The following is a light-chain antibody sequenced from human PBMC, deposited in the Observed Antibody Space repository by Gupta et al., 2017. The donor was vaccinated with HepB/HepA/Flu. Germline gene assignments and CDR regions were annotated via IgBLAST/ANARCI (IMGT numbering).Light chain of an antibody. CDR1: QSVSSY. V-gene: IGKV3-11*01. Sequence: EIVLTQSPATLSLSPGERATLSCRASQSVSSYLAWYQQKPGQAPRLLIYDASNRATGIPARFAGSGSGTDFTLTISSLEPEDFAVYYCQQHGDWPLTFGRGTKVDIK. CDR2: DAS. CDR3: QQHGDWPLT. J-gene: IGKJ4*01.